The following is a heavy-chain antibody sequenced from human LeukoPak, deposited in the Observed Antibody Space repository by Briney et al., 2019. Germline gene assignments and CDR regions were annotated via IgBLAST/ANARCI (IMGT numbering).Heavy chain of an antibody. CDR2: IIPIFGTA. CDR3: VREYSSSWLDIHDAFDI. V-gene: IGHV1-69*06. Sequence: SVKVSCKASGGTFSSYAISWVRQAPGQGLEWMGGIIPIFGTANYAQKFQGRVTITADKSTSTAYMELSSLRSEDTAVYYCVREYSSSWLDIHDAFDIWGQGTMVTVSS. J-gene: IGHJ3*02. CDR1: GGTFSSYA. D-gene: IGHD6-13*01.